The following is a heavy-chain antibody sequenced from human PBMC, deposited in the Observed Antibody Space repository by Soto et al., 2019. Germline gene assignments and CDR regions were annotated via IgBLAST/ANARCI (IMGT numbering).Heavy chain of an antibody. CDR1: GFIFSDFA. V-gene: IGHV3-64D*08. CDR3: ANYFMSRPWFDT. J-gene: IGHJ5*02. Sequence: GGSLRLSCSASGFIFSDFAMYWVRQAPGKGLEHISTISFNGGTTFYADTVKGRFIISRDNSKNIVYLQMSSLRPEDTAVYYCANYFMSRPWFDTWGQGTLVTVSS. CDR2: ISFNGGTT. D-gene: IGHD6-6*01.